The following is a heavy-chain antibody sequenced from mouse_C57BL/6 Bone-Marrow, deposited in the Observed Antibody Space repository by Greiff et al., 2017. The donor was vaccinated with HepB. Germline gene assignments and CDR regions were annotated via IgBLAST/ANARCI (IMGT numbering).Heavy chain of an antibody. CDR1: GFSLTSYG. CDR3: ARGGYYCGFAY. Sequence: VKVVESGPGLVQPSQSLSITCTVSGFSLTSYGVHWVRQSPGKGLEWLGVIWSGGSTDYNAAFISRLSISKDNSKSQVFFKMNSLQADDTAIYYCARGGYYCGFAYWGQGTLVTVSA. J-gene: IGHJ3*01. V-gene: IGHV2-2*01. CDR2: IWSGGST. D-gene: IGHD1-1*01.